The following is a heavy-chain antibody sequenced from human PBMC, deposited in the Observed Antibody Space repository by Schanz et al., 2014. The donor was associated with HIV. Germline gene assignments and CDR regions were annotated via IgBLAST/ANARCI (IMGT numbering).Heavy chain of an antibody. CDR1: GGSFRAYD. CDR3: AREGTKRFFDWSTRDCFDP. CDR2: VRHTGGT. V-gene: IGHV4-34*01. J-gene: IGHJ5*02. Sequence: QVQLQQWGAGLLKPSETLSLTCAVYGGSFRAYDWTWIRQFPHMGLEWIGGVRHTGGTHYNPSLGGRSPIPLDPSKNRFSLKLPSVTAADTAVYYCAREGTKRFFDWSTRDCFDPWGQGTLVTVSS. D-gene: IGHD3-9*01.